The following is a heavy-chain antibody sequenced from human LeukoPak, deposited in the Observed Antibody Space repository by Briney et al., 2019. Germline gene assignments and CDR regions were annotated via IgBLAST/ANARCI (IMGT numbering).Heavy chain of an antibody. J-gene: IGHJ4*02. V-gene: IGHV3-23*01. CDR2: ISDSGGST. D-gene: IGHD3-3*01. CDR1: GFTFRSYA. Sequence: GGSLRLSCAASGFTFRSYAMTWVRQAPGKGLDWVSTISDSGGSTYYADSAKGRFTISRDNSKNTLYLQMNSLRAEDTAVYYCAKSITIFAVVTGFDYWGQGTLVTVSS. CDR3: AKSITIFAVVTGFDY.